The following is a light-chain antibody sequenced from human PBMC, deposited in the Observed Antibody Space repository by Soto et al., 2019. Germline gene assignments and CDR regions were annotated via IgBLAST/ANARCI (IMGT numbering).Light chain of an antibody. V-gene: IGLV2-8*01. J-gene: IGLJ1*01. CDR3: SSYADSNSYV. CDR1: SSDFGGYNY. CDR2: EVT. Sequence: QSALTQPPSASGSPGQSVTISCTGTSSDFGGYNYVYWYQQHPGKAPKLMIYEVTKRPSGVPDRFSGSKSGNTASLTVSGLQAEDEDDYYCSSYADSNSYVFGTGTKLTVL.